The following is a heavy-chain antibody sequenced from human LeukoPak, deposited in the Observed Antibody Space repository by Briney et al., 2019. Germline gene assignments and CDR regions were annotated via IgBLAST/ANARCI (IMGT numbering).Heavy chain of an antibody. D-gene: IGHD2-21*02. Sequence: PGGSLRLSCAVSGFSISTYSINWVRQAPGKGLEWVSYMSNSGSPIYYAASVKGRFTISRDNAKNSLHLQMNSLRAEDTAVYYCARDCGGDCYYYYGMEVWGEGPTVTVPS. CDR2: MSNSGSPI. J-gene: IGHJ6*04. CDR3: ARDCGGDCYYYYGMEV. V-gene: IGHV3-48*01. CDR1: GFSISTYS.